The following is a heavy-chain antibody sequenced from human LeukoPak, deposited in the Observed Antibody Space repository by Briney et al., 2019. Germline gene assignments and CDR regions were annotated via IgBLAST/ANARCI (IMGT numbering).Heavy chain of an antibody. D-gene: IGHD7-27*01. CDR2: IYYSGST. Sequence: SETLSLTCTVSAGSISSSSYYWGWIRQPPGKGLEWIGSIYYSGSTYYNPSLKSRVTISVDTSKNQFSLKLSSVTAADTAVYYCARLWGFDYWGQGTLVTVSS. CDR1: AGSISSSSYY. CDR3: ARLWGFDY. J-gene: IGHJ4*02. V-gene: IGHV4-39*01.